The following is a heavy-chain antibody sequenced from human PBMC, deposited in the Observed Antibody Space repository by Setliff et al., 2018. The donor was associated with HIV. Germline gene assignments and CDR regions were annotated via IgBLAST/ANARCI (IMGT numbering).Heavy chain of an antibody. CDR1: GFPFSSYG. CDR2: ISAYNGKT. Sequence: ASVKVSYKASGFPFSSYGISWVRQAPGQGLEWMGWISAYNGKTEYAQNFQGRVTMTTDISTSTAWTSTSTAYMELRSLRSDDTAVYYCASCMAGHYYYYMDVWGKGTTVTVSS. J-gene: IGHJ6*03. V-gene: IGHV1-18*01. CDR3: ASCMAGHYYYYMDV. D-gene: IGHD6-19*01.